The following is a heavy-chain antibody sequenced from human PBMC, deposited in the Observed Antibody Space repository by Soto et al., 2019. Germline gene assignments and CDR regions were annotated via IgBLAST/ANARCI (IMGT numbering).Heavy chain of an antibody. CDR2: INHSGST. V-gene: IGHV4-34*01. CDR3: ARGGPGGYCSSTSCPGSFDY. J-gene: IGHJ4*02. CDR1: GGSFSGYY. Sequence: SETLSLTCAVYGGSFSGYYWSWIRQPPGKGLEWIGEINHSGSTNYNPSLKSRVTISVDTSKNQFSLKLSSVTAADTAVYYCARGGPGGYCSSTSCPGSFDYWGQGTLVTVSS. D-gene: IGHD2-2*03.